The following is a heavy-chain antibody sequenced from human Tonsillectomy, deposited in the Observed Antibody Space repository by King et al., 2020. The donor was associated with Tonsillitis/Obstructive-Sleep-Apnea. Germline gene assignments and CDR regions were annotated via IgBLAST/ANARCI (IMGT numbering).Heavy chain of an antibody. Sequence: VQLVESGAEVKRPGESLQISCKGSGFHFASYWIAWVRQMPGKGLEWMGIIYPHDSDIKYSPSFQGQVTISADRSINTAYLQWSSLKASDTAMYYCARRSDYYYMDVWGKGTTVSVSS. CDR3: ARRSDYYYMDV. CDR1: GFHFASYW. J-gene: IGHJ6*03. D-gene: IGHD1-26*01. CDR2: IYPHDSDI. V-gene: IGHV5-51*01.